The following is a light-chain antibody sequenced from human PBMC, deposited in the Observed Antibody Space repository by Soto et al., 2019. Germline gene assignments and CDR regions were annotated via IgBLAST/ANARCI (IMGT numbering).Light chain of an antibody. CDR1: QSVSGY. Sequence: EIVLTQSPATLSLSPGNRATLSCRASQSVSGYLAWYQQKPGQAPRLLIYYASTRATGIPPRFSGSGSGTDFTLTITRLEPEDFAVYYCQQHSSWPSTFGGGTKVEI. CDR3: QQHSSWPST. V-gene: IGKV3-11*01. J-gene: IGKJ4*01. CDR2: YAS.